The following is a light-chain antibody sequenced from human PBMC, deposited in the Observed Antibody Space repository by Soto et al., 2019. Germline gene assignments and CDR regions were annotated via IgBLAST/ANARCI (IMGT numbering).Light chain of an antibody. Sequence: DIQMTQSPSSLSASVGDRVTIACRASQSISTYLNWYQHKPGKAPNVLIYAASSLQSGVPSRSSGSGSGTDFTLTINSLQPDDFATYYCQQNYKTPYTFGQGTRLEIK. V-gene: IGKV1-39*01. CDR2: AAS. CDR3: QQNYKTPYT. J-gene: IGKJ5*01. CDR1: QSISTY.